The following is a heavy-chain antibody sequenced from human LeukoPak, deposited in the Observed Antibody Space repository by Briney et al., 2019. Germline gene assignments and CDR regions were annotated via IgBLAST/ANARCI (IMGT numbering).Heavy chain of an antibody. J-gene: IGHJ4*02. V-gene: IGHV4-34*01. Sequence: SETLSLTCAVYGGSFSGYYWSWIRQPPGKGLEWIGEINHSGSTNYNPSLKSRVTISVDTSKNQFSLKLSSVTAADTAVYYCARKTLTGDPLGLFDYWGREPWSPSPQ. D-gene: IGHD7-27*01. CDR2: INHSGST. CDR1: GGSFSGYY. CDR3: ARKTLTGDPLGLFDY.